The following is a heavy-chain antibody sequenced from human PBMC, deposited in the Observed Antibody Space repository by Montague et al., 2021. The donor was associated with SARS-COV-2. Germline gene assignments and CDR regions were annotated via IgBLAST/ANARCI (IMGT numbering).Heavy chain of an antibody. CDR2: ISISGST. CDR3: ARDIAVAGLFDY. CDR1: GGSISSGSYY. J-gene: IGHJ4*02. V-gene: IGHV4-61*02. Sequence: TLSLTCTVSGGSISSGSYYWSWIRQPAGKGLEWIGRISISGSTNYNPSLKGRVTISVDTSKNQLSLKLSSVTAADTAVYYCARDIAVAGLFDYWGQGTLVTVSS. D-gene: IGHD6-19*01.